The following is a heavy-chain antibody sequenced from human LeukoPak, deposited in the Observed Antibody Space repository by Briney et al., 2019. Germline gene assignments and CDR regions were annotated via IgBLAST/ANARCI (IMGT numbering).Heavy chain of an antibody. J-gene: IGHJ4*02. D-gene: IGHD6-13*01. Sequence: PGGSLRLSCAASGFTFSDYAMTGVRQAPGKGLEWISTISGSGGSTYYADSVKGRFTISRDNSKNTLHLQMNSLRAEDTAVYYCARPYSSSWYLLDYWGLGTLVTVSS. CDR1: GFTFSDYA. V-gene: IGHV3-23*01. CDR3: ARPYSSSWYLLDY. CDR2: ISGSGGST.